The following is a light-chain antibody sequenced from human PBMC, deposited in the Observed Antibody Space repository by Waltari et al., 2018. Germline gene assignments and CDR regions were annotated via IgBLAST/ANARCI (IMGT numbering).Light chain of an antibody. Sequence: QSALTQPASVSGSPGQSTTISCTGTSSDLGRSNTFPWYQQHPGKAPKLMIYEGSKRPSGVSNRFSGSKSGNTASLTISGLQAEDEADYYCCSYAGSSTPYVFGTGTKVTVL. CDR2: EGS. CDR3: CSYAGSSTPYV. CDR1: SSDLGRSNT. V-gene: IGLV2-23*01. J-gene: IGLJ1*01.